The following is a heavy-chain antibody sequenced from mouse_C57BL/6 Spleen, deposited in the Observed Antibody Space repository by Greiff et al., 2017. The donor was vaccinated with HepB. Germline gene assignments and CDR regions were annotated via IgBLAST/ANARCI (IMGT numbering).Heavy chain of an antibody. Sequence: DVKLVESGGGLVKPGGSLKLSCAASGFTFSSYAMSWVRQTPEKRLEWVATISDGGSYTYYPDNVKGRFTISRDNAKNNLYLQMSHLKSEDTAMYYCARDRKKYGSSYGWYFDVWGTGTTVTVSS. CDR1: GFTFSSYA. D-gene: IGHD1-1*01. CDR3: ARDRKKYGSSYGWYFDV. J-gene: IGHJ1*03. CDR2: ISDGGSYT. V-gene: IGHV5-4*01.